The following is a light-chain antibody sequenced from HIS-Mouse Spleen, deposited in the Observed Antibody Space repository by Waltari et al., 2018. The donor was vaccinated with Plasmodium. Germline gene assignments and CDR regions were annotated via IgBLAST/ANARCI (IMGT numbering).Light chain of an antibody. CDR1: QRVSSN. Sequence: EIVMTQSPATLSVSPGERATLPCRASQRVSSNLAWYQQKPGQAPSLLIYGASTRATGIPARFSGSVSGTAFTLTISSLQSEDFAVYYCQQYNNWSFTFGPGTKVDIK. J-gene: IGKJ3*01. CDR3: QQYNNWSFT. V-gene: IGKV3-15*01. CDR2: GAS.